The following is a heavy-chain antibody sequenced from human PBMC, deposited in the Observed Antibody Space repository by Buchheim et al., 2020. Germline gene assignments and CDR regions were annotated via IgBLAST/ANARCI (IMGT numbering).Heavy chain of an antibody. CDR2: IRADGGST. CDR3: ARVGVAGTTWGDRGMDV. D-gene: IGHD1-1*01. V-gene: IGHV3-23*01. J-gene: IGHJ6*02. Sequence: EVQLLESGGGLIQPGGSLRLSCAASRFTFSTFAMSWVRQAPGKGLEWVSIIRADGGSTHHADSVKGRFTISRDNSKNKVYLQMNTLTAEDTAVYYCARVGVAGTTWGDRGMDVWGQGTT. CDR1: RFTFSTFA.